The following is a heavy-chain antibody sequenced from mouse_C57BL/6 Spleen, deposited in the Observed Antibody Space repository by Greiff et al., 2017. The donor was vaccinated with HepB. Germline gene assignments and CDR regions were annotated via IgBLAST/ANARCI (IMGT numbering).Heavy chain of an antibody. CDR2: IDPSDSYT. J-gene: IGHJ4*01. D-gene: IGHD1-1*01. V-gene: IGHV1-50*01. CDR3: ARGYYGSFYAIDY. Sequence: QVQLQQPGAELVKPGASVKLSCKASGYTFTSYWMQWVKQRPGQGLEWIGEIDPSDSYTNYNQKFKGKATLTVDTSSSTAYMQLSSLTSEDSAVYYCARGYYGSFYAIDYWGQGTSVTVSS. CDR1: GYTFTSYW.